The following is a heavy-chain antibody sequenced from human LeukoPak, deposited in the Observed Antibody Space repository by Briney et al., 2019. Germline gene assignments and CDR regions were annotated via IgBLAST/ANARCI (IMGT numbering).Heavy chain of an antibody. CDR2: ISGSGGST. V-gene: IGHV3-23*01. Sequence: GGSLRLSCAASGLTFSSFAMSWVRQAPGKGLEWVSGISGSGGSTNYADSVKGRFTISRDNSKNTLFLQMSSLRAEDTAVYYCAKSHVPQMVFYFDYWGQGTLVTVSS. J-gene: IGHJ4*02. D-gene: IGHD2-8*01. CDR3: AKSHVPQMVFYFDY. CDR1: GLTFSSFA.